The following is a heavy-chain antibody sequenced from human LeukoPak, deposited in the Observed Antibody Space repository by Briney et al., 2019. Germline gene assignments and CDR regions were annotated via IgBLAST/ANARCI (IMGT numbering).Heavy chain of an antibody. CDR2: ISSSSSYI. V-gene: IGHV3-21*01. CDR3: ARDNIVVVTAIYYYYMDV. CDR1: GLTFSSYS. Sequence: GGSLRLSCAASGLTFSSYSMNWVRQAPGKGLEWVSCISSSSSYIYYADSVKGRFTIARDNAKNSLYLQMNSLRAEDTAVYYCARDNIVVVTAIYYYYMDVWGKGTTVTVSS. D-gene: IGHD2-21*02. J-gene: IGHJ6*03.